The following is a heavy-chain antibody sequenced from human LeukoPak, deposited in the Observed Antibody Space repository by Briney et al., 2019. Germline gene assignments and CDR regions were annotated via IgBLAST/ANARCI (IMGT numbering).Heavy chain of an antibody. CDR2: INHSGST. V-gene: IGHV4-34*01. D-gene: IGHD3-22*01. CDR1: GGSFSGYY. CDR3: ASVFDSSGYSSYFQH. J-gene: IGHJ1*01. Sequence: PSETLSLTCAVYGGSFSGYYWSWIRQPPGKGLEWIGEINHSGSTNYNPSLKSRVTISVDTSKNQFSLKLSSVTAADTAVYYCASVFDSSGYSSYFQHWGQGTLVTVSS.